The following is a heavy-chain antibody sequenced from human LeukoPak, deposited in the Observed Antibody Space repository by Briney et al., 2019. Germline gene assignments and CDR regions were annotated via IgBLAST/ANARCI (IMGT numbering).Heavy chain of an antibody. D-gene: IGHD3-22*01. CDR3: ARHRYYYDSSGYYYQP. V-gene: IGHV4-59*01. J-gene: IGHJ5*02. Sequence: TSETLSLTCTVSGGSITTYSWSWIRQPPGKGLEWIGYIYYSGNTNYNPSLKSRVTISVDTSKNQFSLRLSSVTAADTTVYYCARHRYYYDSSGYYYQPWGQGTLVTVSS. CDR2: IYYSGNT. CDR1: GGSITTYS.